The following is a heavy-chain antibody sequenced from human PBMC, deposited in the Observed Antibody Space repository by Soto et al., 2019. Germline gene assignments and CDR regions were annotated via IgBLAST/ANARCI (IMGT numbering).Heavy chain of an antibody. J-gene: IGHJ4*02. CDR1: GFSLSTNGVA. V-gene: IGHV2-5*01. Sequence: QITLRESGPALVKPTQTLTLTCTFSGFSLSTNGVAVGWIRQPPGKALEWLALIFWYDDARYSPSLKSRLTIPKDTSKNQVGLIITNMDPVDTGTYYCTHTSGHSSTGADNWGQGTQVPVSS. CDR2: IFWYDDA. D-gene: IGHD6-19*01. CDR3: THTSGHSSTGADN.